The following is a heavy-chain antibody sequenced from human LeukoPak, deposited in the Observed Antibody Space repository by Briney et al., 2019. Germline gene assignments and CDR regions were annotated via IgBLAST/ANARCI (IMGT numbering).Heavy chain of an antibody. J-gene: IGHJ5*02. D-gene: IGHD3-10*01. CDR3: VRGPYGSGISNWFDP. V-gene: IGHV4-61*02. Sequence: PSETLSLTCTVSGDSISSGNYYWTWIRQPAGKGLEWIGRIYTSGSTNYNPSLKSRVTISVDTSKNQFSLKLTSVTAADTAVYYCVRGPYGSGISNWFDPWGQGTLVIVSS. CDR2: IYTSGST. CDR1: GDSISSGNYY.